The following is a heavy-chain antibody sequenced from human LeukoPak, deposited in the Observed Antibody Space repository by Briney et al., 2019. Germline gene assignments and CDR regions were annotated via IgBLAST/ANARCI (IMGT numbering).Heavy chain of an antibody. CDR3: ARESTTPRLAESPYYYYYGMDV. V-gene: IGHV3-30*04. D-gene: IGHD3-9*01. CDR2: ISYDGSNK. Sequence: PGRSLRLSCAASGFTFSSYAMHWVRQAPGKGLEWVAVISYDGSNKYYADSVKGRLTISRDNSKNTLYLQMNSLRAEDTAVYYCARESTTPRLAESPYYYYYGMDVWGQGTTVTVSS. CDR1: GFTFSSYA. J-gene: IGHJ6*02.